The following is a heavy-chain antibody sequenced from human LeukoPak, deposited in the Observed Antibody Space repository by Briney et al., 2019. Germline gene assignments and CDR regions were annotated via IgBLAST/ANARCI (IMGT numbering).Heavy chain of an antibody. Sequence: SETLSLTCTVSGGSISSGGYYWSWIRQPAGKGLEWIGRIYTSGSTNYNPSLKSRVTMSVDTSKNQFSLKLSSVTAADTAVYYCARGGLGYLPSSHPHYYYYYMDVWGKGTTVTVSS. V-gene: IGHV4-61*02. D-gene: IGHD2-15*01. CDR2: IYTSGST. CDR3: ARGGLGYLPSSHPHYYYYYMDV. J-gene: IGHJ6*03. CDR1: GGSISSGGYY.